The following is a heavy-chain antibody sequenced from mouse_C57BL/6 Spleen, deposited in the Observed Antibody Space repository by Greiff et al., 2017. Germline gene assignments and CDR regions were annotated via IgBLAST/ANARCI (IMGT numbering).Heavy chain of an antibody. J-gene: IGHJ1*03. D-gene: IGHD1-1*02. V-gene: IGHV1-66*01. CDR3: ARDYGPYFDV. Sequence: VRLMESGPELVKPGASVKISCKASGYSFTSYYIHWVKQRPGQGLEWIGWIYPGSGNTKYNEKFKGKATLTADTSSSTAYMQLSSLTSEDSAVYYCARDYGPYFDVWGTGTTVTVSS. CDR2: IYPGSGNT. CDR1: GYSFTSYY.